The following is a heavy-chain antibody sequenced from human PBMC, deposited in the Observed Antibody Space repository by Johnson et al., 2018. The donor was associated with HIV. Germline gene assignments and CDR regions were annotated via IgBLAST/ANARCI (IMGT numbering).Heavy chain of an antibody. CDR3: ARLTTSADGGAFDI. J-gene: IGHJ3*02. CDR1: GFTFSDYD. CDR2: ISSSGSTM. Sequence: QVQLVESGGGLVKPGGSLRLSCAASGFTFSDYDLSWIRQAPAQGLEWVSYISSSGSTMYYADSVKGRFTLSRDNAKNSLYLQMNSLRAEDTAVYYCARLTTSADGGAFDIWGQGTMVTVSS. D-gene: IGHD1-14*01. V-gene: IGHV3-11*04.